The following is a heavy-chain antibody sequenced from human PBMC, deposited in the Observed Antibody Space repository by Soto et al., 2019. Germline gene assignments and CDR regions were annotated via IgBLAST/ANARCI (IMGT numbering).Heavy chain of an antibody. D-gene: IGHD2-8*01. V-gene: IGHV3-23*01. J-gene: IGHJ1*01. CDR1: GFTFGNYA. Sequence: EVQLLESGGELVQPGGSLRLSCEASGFTFGNYAMSWVRQAPGKGLEWVSNIGGSGGDTYYAGSVKDRFTISRDNSENTLYLQMNSLRAEDTAVYYCARCLGVGHCTNGLWLLFQHWGQGTLVTVSS. CDR2: IGGSGGDT. CDR3: ARCLGVGHCTNGLWLLFQH.